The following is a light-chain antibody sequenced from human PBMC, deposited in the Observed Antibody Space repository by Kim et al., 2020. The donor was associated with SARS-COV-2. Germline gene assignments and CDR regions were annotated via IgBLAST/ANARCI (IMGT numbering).Light chain of an antibody. CDR1: TSNIGAGYD. CDR2: GNT. J-gene: IGLJ2*01. CDR3: QSYDSSLSGSV. Sequence: QSVLTQPPSVSGAPGQSVTISCTGSTSNIGAGYDVQWYQQVPGTAPKLLIYGNTNRPSGVPDRFSGSKSGTSASLAITGLQAEDEADYYCQSYDSSLSGSVFGGGTQLTVL. V-gene: IGLV1-40*01.